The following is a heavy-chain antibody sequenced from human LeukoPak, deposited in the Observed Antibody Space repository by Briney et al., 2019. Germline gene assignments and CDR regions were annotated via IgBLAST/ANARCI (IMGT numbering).Heavy chain of an antibody. D-gene: IGHD3-10*01. CDR2: ISAYNGNT. V-gene: IGHV1-18*01. J-gene: IGHJ4*02. CDR1: GYTFTSYG. CDR3: ARQPPRITMVRGVIISPPDY. Sequence: ASVKVSCKASGYTFTSYGISWVRQAPGQGLEWMGWISAYNGNTNYAQKLQGRVTMTTDTSTSTAYMELRSLRSDDTAVYYCARQPPRITMVRGVIISPPDYWGQGTLVTVSS.